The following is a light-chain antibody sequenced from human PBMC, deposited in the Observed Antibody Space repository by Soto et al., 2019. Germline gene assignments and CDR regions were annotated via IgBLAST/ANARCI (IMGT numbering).Light chain of an antibody. CDR1: QSISDD. Sequence: EMVMTQSPAIRSVSPGESATLSRRASQSISDDLAWYQQKPGQPPRLLIQGASTRATGIPARFIGSGSGTEFTLTISSLQSEDLAVYFCQQYHMWPPAFGPGTKVDIK. CDR3: QQYHMWPPA. CDR2: GAS. J-gene: IGKJ3*01. V-gene: IGKV3-15*01.